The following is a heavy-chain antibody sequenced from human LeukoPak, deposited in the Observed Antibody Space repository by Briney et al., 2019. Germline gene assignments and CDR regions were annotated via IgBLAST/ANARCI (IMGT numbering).Heavy chain of an antibody. Sequence: GALRLSCAASGFTFSSYSMNWVRQAPGKGLEWVSSISSSSSYIYYADSVKGRFTISRDNAKNSLYLQMNSLRAEDTAVYYCAGGTANYYYYGMDVWGQGTTVTVSS. CDR3: AGGTANYYYYGMDV. V-gene: IGHV3-21*01. J-gene: IGHJ6*02. CDR2: ISSSSSYI. CDR1: GFTFSSYS. D-gene: IGHD2-21*02.